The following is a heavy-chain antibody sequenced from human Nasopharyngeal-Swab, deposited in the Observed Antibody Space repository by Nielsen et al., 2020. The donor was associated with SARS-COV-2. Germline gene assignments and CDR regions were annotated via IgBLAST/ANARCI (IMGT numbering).Heavy chain of an antibody. D-gene: IGHD6-13*01. CDR1: GFTFSSSS. Sequence: GGSLRLSCAASGFTFSSSSMNWVRQAPGRGLEWVSFISSSGSIIYNADSVKGRFTISRDNAKNSLYLQMNSLRAEDTAVYYCARDRPGVATSGEFDYWGQGTLVTVSS. CDR3: ARDRPGVATSGEFDY. J-gene: IGHJ4*02. V-gene: IGHV3-48*04. CDR2: ISSSGSII.